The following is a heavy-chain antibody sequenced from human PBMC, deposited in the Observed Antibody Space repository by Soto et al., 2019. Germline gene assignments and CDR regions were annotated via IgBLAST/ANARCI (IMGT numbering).Heavy chain of an antibody. CDR2: IYPGDHET. D-gene: IGHD6-13*01. CDR3: ARSPRSSPYFDY. CDR1: GYTFTNFW. V-gene: IGHV5-51*01. J-gene: IGHJ4*02. Sequence: GESLKISCQGSGYTFTNFWIGWVRQLPGKGLEWMGIIYPGDHETRYSPSFHGKVTISADRSINTAYLQWNSLEASDTAFYFCARSPRSSPYFDYWGQGALVTVSS.